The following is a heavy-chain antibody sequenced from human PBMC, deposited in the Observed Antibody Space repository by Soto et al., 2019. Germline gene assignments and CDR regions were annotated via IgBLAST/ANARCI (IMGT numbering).Heavy chain of an antibody. D-gene: IGHD3-3*01. V-gene: IGHV3-23*01. J-gene: IGHJ6*02. Sequence: EVQLLESGGGLVQPGGSLRLSCAASGFTFSSYAMSWVRQAPGKGLEWVSAISGSGGSTYYADSVKGRFTISRDNSKNTLYLPMNSLSAEDTAVYYCAKDLPHYDFWSGSYYYYGMDVWGQGTTVTVSS. CDR3: AKDLPHYDFWSGSYYYYGMDV. CDR1: GFTFSSYA. CDR2: ISGSGGST.